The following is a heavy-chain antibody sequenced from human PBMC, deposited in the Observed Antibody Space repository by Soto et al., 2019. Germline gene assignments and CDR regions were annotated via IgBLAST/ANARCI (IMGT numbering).Heavy chain of an antibody. D-gene: IGHD3-10*01. V-gene: IGHV3-23*01. CDR1: GFTFSSYA. CDR2: ISGTGTTT. CDR3: AKDRRITMVRGVLRAFDS. J-gene: IGHJ4*01. Sequence: EVQLLESGGGLIQPGGSLRLSCAASGFTFSSYAMTWVRQAPGKGLEWVSTISGTGTTTYYADSVKGRFTISRDNYKNMLYLQMNSLRAEDTAVYYCAKDRRITMVRGVLRAFDSWGQGNLVTVSS.